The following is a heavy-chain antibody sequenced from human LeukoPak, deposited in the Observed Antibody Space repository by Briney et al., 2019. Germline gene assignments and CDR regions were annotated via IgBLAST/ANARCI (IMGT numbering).Heavy chain of an antibody. CDR3: ARTLRRHCSGGSCYSPHLDY. D-gene: IGHD2-15*01. V-gene: IGHV1-8*01. J-gene: IGHJ4*02. CDR2: MNPNSGNT. Sequence: ASVKVSCKASGYTFASYDINWVRQATGQGLEWMGWMNPNSGNTGYTQKFQGRVTMTRDTSISTAYMELSSPRSEDTAVYYCARTLRRHCSGGSCYSPHLDYWGQGTLVTVSS. CDR1: GYTFASYD.